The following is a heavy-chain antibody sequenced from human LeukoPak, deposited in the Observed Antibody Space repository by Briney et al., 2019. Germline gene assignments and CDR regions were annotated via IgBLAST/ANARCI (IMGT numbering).Heavy chain of an antibody. CDR1: GGSITSSDHY. Sequence: SETPSLTCTVSGGSITSSDHYWGWIRQPPGKGLEWIGSIYYSGSTYYNPSLKSRVTISVDTSKNQFSLKLSSVTAADTAVYYCARQAVAGYYFDYWGQGTLVTVSS. CDR3: ARQAVAGYYFDY. J-gene: IGHJ4*02. V-gene: IGHV4-39*01. D-gene: IGHD6-19*01. CDR2: IYYSGST.